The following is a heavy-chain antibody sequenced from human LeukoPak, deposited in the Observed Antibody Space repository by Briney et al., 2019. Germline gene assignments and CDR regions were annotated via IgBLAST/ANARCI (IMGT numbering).Heavy chain of an antibody. V-gene: IGHV1-69*13. Sequence: SVKVSCKASGGTFSSYAISWVRQAPGQGLEWMGGIIPIFGTANYAQKFQRRVTITADESTSTAYMELSSLRSEDTAVYYCAREHYDFWSGYYTPRYYYYYMDVWGKGTTVTVSS. CDR3: AREHYDFWSGYYTPRYYYYYMDV. CDR1: GGTFSSYA. J-gene: IGHJ6*03. D-gene: IGHD3-3*01. CDR2: IIPIFGTA.